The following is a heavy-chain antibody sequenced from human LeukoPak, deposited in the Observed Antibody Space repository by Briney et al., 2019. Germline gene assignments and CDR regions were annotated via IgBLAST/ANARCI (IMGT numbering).Heavy chain of an antibody. Sequence: ASVKVSCKTSGYSFTGYYMHWVRQAPGPGLEWMGWVNPKNGGTNYPQKFQGRVTMTTDTSVGTAYMELSSLASDDTAVYYCARRGAYFDYWGQGTLVTVSS. CDR1: GYSFTGYY. J-gene: IGHJ4*02. V-gene: IGHV1-2*02. CDR3: ARRGAYFDY. CDR2: VNPKNGGT.